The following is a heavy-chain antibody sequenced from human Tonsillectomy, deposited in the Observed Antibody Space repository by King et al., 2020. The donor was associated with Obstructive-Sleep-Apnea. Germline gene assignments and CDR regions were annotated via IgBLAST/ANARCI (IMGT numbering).Heavy chain of an antibody. J-gene: IGHJ6*02. CDR2: IYYSGGT. CDR3: ARDGRVVPAAALYYYGMDV. CDR1: GGSISSSSDY. Sequence: QLQESGPGLVKPSETLSLTCTVSGGSISSSSDYWGWIRQPPGKGLEWIGSIYYSGGTYYNPSLKSRVTISVDTSKNQFSLELSSVTAADTAVYYCARDGRVVPAAALYYYGMDVWGQGTTVTVSS. D-gene: IGHD2-2*01. V-gene: IGHV4-39*07.